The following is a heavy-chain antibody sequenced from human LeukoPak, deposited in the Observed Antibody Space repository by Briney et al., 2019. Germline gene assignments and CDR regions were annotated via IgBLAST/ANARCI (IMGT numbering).Heavy chain of an antibody. J-gene: IGHJ4*02. Sequence: GASVKVSCKASGYSFTGYYMHWVRQAPGQGLEWMGWINPNSCDTGYAQQFQGTFTMTRDLSYTTIYMKLTRLRSHDTALYYIARWDGYSRRPDYWGQGSLVTVSS. V-gene: IGHV1-2*02. CDR3: ARWDGYSRRPDY. CDR1: GYSFTGYY. CDR2: INPNSCDT. D-gene: IGHD6-13*01.